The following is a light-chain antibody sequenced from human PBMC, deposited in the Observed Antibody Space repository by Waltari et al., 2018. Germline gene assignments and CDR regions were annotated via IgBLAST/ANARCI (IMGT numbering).Light chain of an antibody. J-gene: IGLJ3*02. Sequence: QSALTQPASGSGSPGQSIAISCTGSSRDVGASNYVSWDQQYPGKAPKVMIYDVINRPSGVSDRFSGSKSGNTASLSNSALQAEDEADYYCSSYTPSRTVVFGGGTKLTVL. V-gene: IGLV2-14*01. CDR2: DVI. CDR1: SRDVGASNY. CDR3: SSYTPSRTVV.